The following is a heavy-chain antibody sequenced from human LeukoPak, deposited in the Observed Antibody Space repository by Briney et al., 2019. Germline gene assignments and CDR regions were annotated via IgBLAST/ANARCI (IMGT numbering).Heavy chain of an antibody. CDR2: FYSGGDT. J-gene: IGHJ2*01. CDR1: GFTFSSNH. V-gene: IGHV3-53*01. CDR3: ARDSTGYWYFDL. D-gene: IGHD3-3*02. Sequence: GGSLRLSCAVSGFTFSSNHMSWVRQAPGKGLEWVSVFYSGGDTHYAESVKGRFTISRDNSKNTLYLQMNSLRAEDTAVYYCARDSTGYWYFDLWGRGTLVSVSS.